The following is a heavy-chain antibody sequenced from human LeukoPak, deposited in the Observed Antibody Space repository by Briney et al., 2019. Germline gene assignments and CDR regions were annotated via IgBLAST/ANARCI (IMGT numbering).Heavy chain of an antibody. CDR3: ASFIGGSYSHFDY. D-gene: IGHD1-26*01. J-gene: IGHJ4*02. CDR2: IKQDGREK. V-gene: IGHV3-7*05. CDR1: GFTFSRYW. Sequence: GGSLRLSCAASGFTFSRYWMSWVRQAPGKGVEWVANIKQDGREKYYVDSVRGRFTISRDNAENSLYLQMSSLRAEDTAVYYCASFIGGSYSHFDYWGQGTLVTVSS.